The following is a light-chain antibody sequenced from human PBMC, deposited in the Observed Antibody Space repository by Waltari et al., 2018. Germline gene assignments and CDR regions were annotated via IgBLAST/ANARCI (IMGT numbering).Light chain of an antibody. CDR3: QQYHCSSVT. V-gene: IGKV3-20*01. CDR2: GAS. Sequence: RASQTISGSCLTWYQQKPGQAPRLLIYGASSRATAIPDRFSGSGSGTHFTLNISRLEPEDVAVYYCQQYHCSSVTFGGGTKVEIK. J-gene: IGKJ4*01. CDR1: QTISGSC.